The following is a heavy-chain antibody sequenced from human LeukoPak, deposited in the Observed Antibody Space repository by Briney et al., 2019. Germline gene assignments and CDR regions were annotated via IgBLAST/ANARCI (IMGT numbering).Heavy chain of an antibody. CDR1: EFTFSAYA. Sequence: PGGSLRLSCAASEFTFSAYAMAWVRQAPGKGLEWVSTISGSGISTYYADYVKGRFTISRDNPKNTLYLQMNSLKADDTAVYYCAPGYSSSWYPPADYYGMDVWGQGTTVTVSS. D-gene: IGHD6-13*01. J-gene: IGHJ6*02. CDR3: APGYSSSWYPPADYYGMDV. CDR2: ISGSGIST. V-gene: IGHV3-23*01.